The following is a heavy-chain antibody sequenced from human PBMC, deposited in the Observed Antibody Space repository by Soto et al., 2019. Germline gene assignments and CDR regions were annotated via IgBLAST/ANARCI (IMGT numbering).Heavy chain of an antibody. Sequence: GSLRLSCAASGFTFSSYGMHWVRQAPGKGLEWVAVMWYDGSNKYYADSVKGRFTISRDNSKNTLYLQMNSLRAEDTAVYYCARDYNYGSGSYYEAYYYYGMDVWGQGTTVTVSS. CDR1: GFTFSSYG. J-gene: IGHJ6*02. CDR2: MWYDGSNK. V-gene: IGHV3-33*01. D-gene: IGHD3-10*01. CDR3: ARDYNYGSGSYYEAYYYYGMDV.